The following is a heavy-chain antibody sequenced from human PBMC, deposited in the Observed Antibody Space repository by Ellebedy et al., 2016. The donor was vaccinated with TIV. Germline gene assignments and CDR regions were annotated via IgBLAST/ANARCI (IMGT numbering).Heavy chain of an antibody. Sequence: GESLKISCAASGFTFNIYDFQWVRQPTGNGLEWVSAVGPAGDTYYPDSVKGRFTISRKHAKTSLYLQMNSLTADDTAVYYCVRGSRTVGGIYYYTGMYVWGQGTTVTVSS. CDR1: GFTFNIYD. J-gene: IGHJ6*02. V-gene: IGHV3-13*01. CDR2: VGPAGDT. D-gene: IGHD3-10*01. CDR3: VRGSRTVGGIYYYTGMYV.